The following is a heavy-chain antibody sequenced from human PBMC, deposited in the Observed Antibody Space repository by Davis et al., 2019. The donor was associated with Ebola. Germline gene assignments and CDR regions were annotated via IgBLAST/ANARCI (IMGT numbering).Heavy chain of an antibody. Sequence: SETLSLTCTVSGGSISGDYWSWIRQPPEKGLEWVGYIYYSGSTNCNPSLKSRVTISVDTSKNQFSLKLSSVTAADTAVYYCARVPSTIFGTGYYYYGMDVWGQGTTVTVSS. CDR2: IYYSGST. J-gene: IGHJ6*02. V-gene: IGHV4-59*12. CDR3: ARVPSTIFGTGYYYYGMDV. D-gene: IGHD3-3*01. CDR1: GGSISGDY.